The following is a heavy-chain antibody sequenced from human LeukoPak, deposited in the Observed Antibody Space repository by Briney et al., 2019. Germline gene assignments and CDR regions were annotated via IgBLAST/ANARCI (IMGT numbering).Heavy chain of an antibody. CDR3: ARWVGVVPAAMCYGMDV. D-gene: IGHD2-2*01. CDR1: GGSISSSSYY. Sequence: PSETLSLACTVSGGSISSSSYYWGWIRQPPGKGLEWIGSIYYSGSTYYNPSLKSRVTISVDTSKNQFSLKLSSVTAADTAVYYCARWVGVVPAAMCYGMDVWGQGTTVTVSS. V-gene: IGHV4-39*01. CDR2: IYYSGST. J-gene: IGHJ6*02.